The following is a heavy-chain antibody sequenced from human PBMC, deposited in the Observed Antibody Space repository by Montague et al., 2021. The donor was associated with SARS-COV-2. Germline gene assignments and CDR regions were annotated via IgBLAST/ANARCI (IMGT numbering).Heavy chain of an antibody. CDR1: GGSIGSSSYY. Sequence: SETLSLTCTVSGGSIGSSSYYWGWIRQPPGKGLEWIGSIYYSGSTYYNPSLKSRVTISVDTSKTQFSLKLSSVTAADTAVYYCARRVTGTTAHYYYYGMDVWGQGTTVTVSS. CDR2: IYYSGST. J-gene: IGHJ6*02. D-gene: IGHD1-20*01. CDR3: ARRVTGTTAHYYYYGMDV. V-gene: IGHV4-39*01.